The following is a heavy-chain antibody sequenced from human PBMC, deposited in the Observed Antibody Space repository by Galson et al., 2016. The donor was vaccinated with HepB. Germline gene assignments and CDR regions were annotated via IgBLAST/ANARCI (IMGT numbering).Heavy chain of an antibody. V-gene: IGHV3-9*01. Sequence: SLRLSCAASGFTFDDYAMHWVRPAPGKGLEWVSGINWNSGSIGYADSVKGRFTISRDNGKNSLYLQMNSLRVEDTALYYCAKDIGGGSYGAEYFHHWGQGTLVTVSS. J-gene: IGHJ1*01. CDR2: INWNSGSI. D-gene: IGHD1-26*01. CDR3: AKDIGGGSYGAEYFHH. CDR1: GFTFDDYA.